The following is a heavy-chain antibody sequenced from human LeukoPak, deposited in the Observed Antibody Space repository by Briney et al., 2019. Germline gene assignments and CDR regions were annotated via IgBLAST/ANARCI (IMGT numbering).Heavy chain of an antibody. V-gene: IGHV1-46*01. CDR2: INPSGGST. J-gene: IGHJ3*02. D-gene: IGHD3-22*01. CDR3: ARDYYDSSAPRYAFDI. CDR1: GYTFTGYY. Sequence: ASVKVSCKASGYTFTGYYMHWVRQAPGQGLEGMGLINPSGGSTSYAQKFQGRVTMTRDMSTSTVYMELSSLRSEDTAVYYCARDYYDSSAPRYAFDIWGQGTMVTVSS.